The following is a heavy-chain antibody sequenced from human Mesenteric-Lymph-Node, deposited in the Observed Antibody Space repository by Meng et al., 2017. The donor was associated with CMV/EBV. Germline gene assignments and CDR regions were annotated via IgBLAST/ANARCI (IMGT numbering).Heavy chain of an antibody. CDR1: GGSIRSYA. V-gene: IGHV1-69*01. Sequence: CKASGGSIRSYANSWVRQAPGQGLKWMGGIIPMFGTPKYAQNFQGRVTITADDSTNTAYMELSSLTSEDTAVYYCARDRQGGYSGYSYWGQGTLVTVSS. J-gene: IGHJ4*02. CDR3: ARDRQGGYSGYSY. CDR2: IIPMFGTP. D-gene: IGHD5-12*01.